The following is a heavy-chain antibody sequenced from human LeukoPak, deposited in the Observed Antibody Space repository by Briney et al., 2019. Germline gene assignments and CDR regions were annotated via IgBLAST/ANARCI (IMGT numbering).Heavy chain of an antibody. CDR1: GFTFSNYN. CDR3: AREWSYDSSDYYYL. CDR2: ITTSSSNI. Sequence: SGGSLRLSCAASGFTFSNYNMNWVRQGPGKGLEWVSYITTSSSNIAYADSVKGRFTISRDNAKSSLYLQMNSLRDEDTAVYYCAREWSYDSSDYYYLWGQGTLVTVSS. D-gene: IGHD3-22*01. V-gene: IGHV3-48*02. J-gene: IGHJ4*02.